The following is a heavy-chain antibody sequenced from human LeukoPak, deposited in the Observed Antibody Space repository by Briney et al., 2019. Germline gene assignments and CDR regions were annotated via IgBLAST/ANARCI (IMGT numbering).Heavy chain of an antibody. D-gene: IGHD6-19*01. J-gene: IGHJ4*02. Sequence: PGGSLRLSCAASGFTFSTYGMTWVRQAPGKGLEWVSSIPASGGSTYYADSVKGRFTISRDNSKNSLYLQMNSLRAEDTAVYYCAKESSGGWYFDYWGQGTLVTVSS. CDR2: IPASGGST. CDR1: GFTFSTYG. CDR3: AKESSGGWYFDY. V-gene: IGHV3-23*01.